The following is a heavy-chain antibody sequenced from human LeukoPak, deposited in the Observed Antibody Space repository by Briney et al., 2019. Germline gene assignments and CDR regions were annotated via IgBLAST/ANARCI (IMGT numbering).Heavy chain of an antibody. Sequence: PAETLSLTCSVSGYSISSGYWWGWIRQPPGKALEWIGSLFSGGNTYYNPSLKRRLTISVDTSKNQFSLGLNSVTAADTAIYYCARLRNGVIVLNPSVIVDFWGQGALVTVSS. CDR3: ARLRNGVIVLNPSVIVDF. D-gene: IGHD2-8*01. CDR1: GYSISSGYW. J-gene: IGHJ4*02. V-gene: IGHV4-38-2*02. CDR2: LFSGGNT.